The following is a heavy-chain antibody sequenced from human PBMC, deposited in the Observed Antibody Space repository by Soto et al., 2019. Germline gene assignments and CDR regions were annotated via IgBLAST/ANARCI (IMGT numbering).Heavy chain of an antibody. D-gene: IGHD2-2*01. CDR2: IYYSGST. CDR3: ARGCSSTSCYLYYYYGMDV. V-gene: IGHV4-59*01. Sequence: QVQLQESGPGLVKPSETLSLTCTVSGGSISSYYWSWIRQPPGKGLEWIGDIYYSGSTNYNPSLKSRVTISVDTSKNQFSLKLSSVTAADTAVYYCARGCSSTSCYLYYYYGMDVWGQGTTVTVSS. CDR1: GGSISSYY. J-gene: IGHJ6*02.